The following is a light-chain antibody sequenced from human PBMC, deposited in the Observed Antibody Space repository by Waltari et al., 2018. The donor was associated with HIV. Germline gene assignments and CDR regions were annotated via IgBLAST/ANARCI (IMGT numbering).Light chain of an antibody. V-gene: IGLV2-11*01. J-gene: IGLJ1*01. CDR1: SSDVGGSNY. CDR3: CSYAGSSTFL. Sequence: QSALTQPRSVSGSPGQPVTISFTGTSSDVGGSNYVSWYQQHPGKAPNLMLYDLSKRPSGVPDRFSGSKSGNTASLTISGLQAEDEADYYCCSYAGSSTFLFGTGTKVTVL. CDR2: DLS.